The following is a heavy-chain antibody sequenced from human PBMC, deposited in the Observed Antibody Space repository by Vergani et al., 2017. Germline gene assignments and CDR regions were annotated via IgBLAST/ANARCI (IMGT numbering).Heavy chain of an antibody. CDR2: INHSGTI. Sequence: VQLVESGGGLVKPGGSLRLSCAASGFTFSDFSMSWIRLAPGKGLEWIGEINHSGTINYNPTLKSPFNVSIDTSRDHFSLKLRSVSAADTAVYFCARRAERWETLLRDDFDVWGQGTFVTVSP. CDR1: GFTFSDFS. J-gene: IGHJ3*01. V-gene: IGHV4-34*01. D-gene: IGHD1-26*01. CDR3: ARRAERWETLLRDDFDV.